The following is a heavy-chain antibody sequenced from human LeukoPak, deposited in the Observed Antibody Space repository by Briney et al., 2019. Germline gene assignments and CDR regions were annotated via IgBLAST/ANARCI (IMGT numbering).Heavy chain of an antibody. CDR3: ASVEMATILSPDY. J-gene: IGHJ4*02. CDR2: IYSGGTT. D-gene: IGHD5-24*01. V-gene: IGHV3-66*02. CDR1: GFTVSSNY. Sequence: GGSLRLSCAASGFTVSSNYMNWVRQAPGKGLEWVSVIYSGGTTYYADSVKGRFTISRDNSKNTLYLQMNSLRAEDTAVYYCASVEMATILSPDYWGQGTLVTVSS.